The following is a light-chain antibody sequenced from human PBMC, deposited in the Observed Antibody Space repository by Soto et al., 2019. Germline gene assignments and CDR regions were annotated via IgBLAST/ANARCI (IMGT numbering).Light chain of an antibody. J-gene: IGLJ3*02. CDR3: SSYAGSNPGV. CDR2: EVS. Sequence: QSALTQPPSASGSPGQSVTISCTGTSSDVGSYKYVSWYQQHPGKAPKLMIYEVSKRPSGVPDRVSGYKSGNTAALTLSRHEVEDEADYYCSSYAGSNPGVFGAGTKLTVL. V-gene: IGLV2-8*01. CDR1: SSDVGSYKY.